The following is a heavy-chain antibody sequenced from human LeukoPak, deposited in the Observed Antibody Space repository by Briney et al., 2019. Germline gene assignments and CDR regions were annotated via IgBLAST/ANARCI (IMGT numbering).Heavy chain of an antibody. CDR1: GGSISSGSYY. J-gene: IGHJ4*02. CDR2: IYTSGST. V-gene: IGHV4-61*02. CDR3: ASGFGHIDY. D-gene: IGHD3/OR15-3a*01. Sequence: SETLSLTCTVSGGSISSGSYYWSWIRQPAGKGLEWIGRIYTSGSTNYNPSLKSRVTISVDTSKNQLSLKLSSVTAADTAVYNCASGFGHIDYWGQGTLVTVSS.